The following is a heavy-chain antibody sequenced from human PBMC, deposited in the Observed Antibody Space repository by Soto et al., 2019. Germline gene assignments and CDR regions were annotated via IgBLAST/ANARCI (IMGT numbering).Heavy chain of an antibody. CDR3: ARATRIAVAGTCLDY. D-gene: IGHD6-19*01. V-gene: IGHV4-59*01. J-gene: IGHJ4*02. CDR1: GGSISSYY. Sequence: SETLSLTCTVSGGSISSYYWSWIRQPPGKGLEWIGYIYYSGSTNYNPSLKSRVTISVDTSKNQFSLKLSSVTAADTAVYYCARATRIAVAGTCLDYWGQGTLVTVSS. CDR2: IYYSGST.